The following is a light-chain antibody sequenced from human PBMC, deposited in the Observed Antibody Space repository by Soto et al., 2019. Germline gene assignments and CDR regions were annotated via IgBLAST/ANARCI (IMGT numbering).Light chain of an antibody. CDR3: ATWDDSLKGV. Sequence: QSVMTQPPSASGTPGQRVTISCSGSTSNIGSHSVNWFQHLPGTAPKLLIKTNNQRPSGVPDRFSGYKSGTSASLVISGLQSEDEADYYCATWDDSLKGVFGTGTQLTVL. J-gene: IGLJ1*01. V-gene: IGLV1-44*01. CDR2: TNN. CDR1: TSNIGSHS.